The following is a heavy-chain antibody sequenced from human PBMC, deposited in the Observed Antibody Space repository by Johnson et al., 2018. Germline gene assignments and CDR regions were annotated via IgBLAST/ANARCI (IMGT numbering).Heavy chain of an antibody. CDR1: GFTFSSYA. D-gene: IGHD2-15*01. V-gene: IGHV3-23*04. CDR3: AKVATPQKAVLAEYFQH. J-gene: IGHJ1*01. CDR2: ISDAGGST. Sequence: EVQLVESGGGLVQPGGSLRLSCAASGFTFSSYAMSWVRQAPGKGLEWVSAISDAGGSTYYVDSVKGRFTISRDNSKNTLNLQMNSLRDEDTAVYYCAKVATPQKAVLAEYFQHWGQGTLVTVSS.